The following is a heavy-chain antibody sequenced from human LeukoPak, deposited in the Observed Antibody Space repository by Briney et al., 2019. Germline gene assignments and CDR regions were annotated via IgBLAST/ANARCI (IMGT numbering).Heavy chain of an antibody. CDR1: GFTFSSYG. D-gene: IGHD1-26*01. Sequence: GGSLRLSCAASGFTFSSYGMHWVRQAPGKGLEWVAVISYDGSNKYYADSVKGRFTISRDNSKNTLYLQMNSLRAEDTAVYYCARVGGWGSYHFDYWGQGTLVTVSS. CDR2: ISYDGSNK. V-gene: IGHV3-30*03. CDR3: ARVGGWGSYHFDY. J-gene: IGHJ4*02.